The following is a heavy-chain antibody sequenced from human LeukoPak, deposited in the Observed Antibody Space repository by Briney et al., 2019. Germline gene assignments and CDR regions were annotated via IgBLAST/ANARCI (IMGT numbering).Heavy chain of an antibody. CDR2: INPNSGGT. CDR3: ARVLWFGDYYGMDV. D-gene: IGHD3-10*01. Sequence: ASVKVSCKASGYTFTGYYMHWVRQAPGQGLEWMGRINPNSGGTNYAQKFQGRVTMTRDTSISTAYMELSRLRSDDTAVYYCARVLWFGDYYGMDVWGQGTTVTVSS. V-gene: IGHV1-2*06. CDR1: GYTFTGYY. J-gene: IGHJ6*02.